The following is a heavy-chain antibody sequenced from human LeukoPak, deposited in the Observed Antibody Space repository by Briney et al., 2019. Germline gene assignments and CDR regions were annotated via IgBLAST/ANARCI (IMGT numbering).Heavy chain of an antibody. J-gene: IGHJ4*02. CDR2: IIPIFGTA. Sequence: SVKVSCKASGGTFSSYAISWVRQAPGQGLEWMGGIIPIFGTANYAQKFQGRVTITADESTSTAYMELSSLRSEDTAVYYCARAARRFYDSSGYSFDYWGQGTLVTVSS. D-gene: IGHD3-22*01. CDR1: GGTFSSYA. V-gene: IGHV1-69*01. CDR3: ARAARRFYDSSGYSFDY.